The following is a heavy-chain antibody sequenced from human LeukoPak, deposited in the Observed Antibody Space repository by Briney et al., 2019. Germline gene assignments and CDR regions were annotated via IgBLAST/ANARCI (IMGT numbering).Heavy chain of an antibody. D-gene: IGHD3-10*01. Sequence: ASVKVSCKTSGDTFTNYYMHWVRQAPGQGLEWLGIINPGGDITSYAQKFQGRVSMTSDTSTSTVNMELTGLRSEDTAVYYCAREDPSGSSFDYWGQGTLVTVSS. J-gene: IGHJ4*02. CDR1: GDTFTNYY. V-gene: IGHV1-46*01. CDR3: AREDPSGSSFDY. CDR2: INPGGDIT.